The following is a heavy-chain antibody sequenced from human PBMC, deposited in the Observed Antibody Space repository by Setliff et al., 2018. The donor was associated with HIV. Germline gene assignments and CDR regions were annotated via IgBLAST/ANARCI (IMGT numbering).Heavy chain of an antibody. V-gene: IGHV4-39*07. Sequence: PSETLSLTCTVSGGSISTSNYYWGWVRQPPGKGLEWVGNVDYTGSTYYNPSLKSRLTMSIDTSKSHFSLNLNSVTAADTAVYYCARGTTSITFDYWSQGTLVTVSS. J-gene: IGHJ4*02. CDR3: ARGTTSITFDY. CDR1: GGSISTSNYY. CDR2: VDYTGST. D-gene: IGHD1-1*01.